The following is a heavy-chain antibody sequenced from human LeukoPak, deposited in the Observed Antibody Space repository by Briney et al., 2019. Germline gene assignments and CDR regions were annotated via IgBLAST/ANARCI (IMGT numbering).Heavy chain of an antibody. J-gene: IGHJ4*02. CDR2: IYHSGNT. Sequence: PSETLSLTCAVSGGSISSSNWWSWVRQPPGKGLEWIGEIYHSGNTNYDPSLKSRVTISVDKYKNKFSLKLNSVTAADTAVYYCARVGSRQLAQELDYWGQGTLVTVSS. V-gene: IGHV4-4*02. CDR1: GGSISSSNW. D-gene: IGHD6-6*01. CDR3: ARVGSRQLAQELDY.